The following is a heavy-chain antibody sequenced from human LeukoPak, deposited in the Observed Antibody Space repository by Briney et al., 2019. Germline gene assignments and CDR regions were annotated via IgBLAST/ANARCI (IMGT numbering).Heavy chain of an antibody. V-gene: IGHV3-21*01. CDR3: GRAFPPLRTASAGDL. CDR2: ISGRSSHV. CDR1: GFSFSDYD. D-gene: IGHD3-16*01. J-gene: IGHJ4*02. Sequence: GGSLRLSCSASGFSFSDYDMNWFRQAPGKGLEWISSISGRSSHVYYGDSVKGRFSISRDNATNSVFLQMNSLGVDDTAVYYCGRAFPPLRTASAGDLWGQGTLVTVSS.